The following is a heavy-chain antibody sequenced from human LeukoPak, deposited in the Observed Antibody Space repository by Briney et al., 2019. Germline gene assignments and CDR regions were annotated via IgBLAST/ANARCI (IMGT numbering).Heavy chain of an antibody. D-gene: IGHD3-22*01. CDR1: GYTFTSYG. CDR3: ARDFHSSGYYHYFHY. Sequence: GASVKVSCKASGYTFTSYGISWVRQAPGQALEWMGWISGYNGNTNYAQKLQGRVTMTTDTSTSTAYMELRSLRSVYTAVYYCARDFHSSGYYHYFHYWGQGTLVTVSS. J-gene: IGHJ4*02. CDR2: ISGYNGNT. V-gene: IGHV1-18*01.